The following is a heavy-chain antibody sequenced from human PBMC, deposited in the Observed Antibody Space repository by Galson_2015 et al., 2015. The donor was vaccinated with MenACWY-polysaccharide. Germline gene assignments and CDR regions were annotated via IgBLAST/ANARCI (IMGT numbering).Heavy chain of an antibody. V-gene: IGHV3-72*01. CDR1: GFTFSDHY. J-gene: IGHJ4*02. CDR2: ARDKPHSYTT. D-gene: IGHD7-27*01. CDR3: TRDPLGDY. Sequence: SLRLSCAASGFTFSDHYMDWVRQAPGKGLEWVARARDKPHSYTTEYAASVKGRFTISRDDSKSIAYLQMNSLKTEDTAVYYCTRDPLGDYWGQGTLVTVSS.